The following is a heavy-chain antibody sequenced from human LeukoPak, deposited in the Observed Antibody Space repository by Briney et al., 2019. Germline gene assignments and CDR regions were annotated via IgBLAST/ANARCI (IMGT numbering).Heavy chain of an antibody. J-gene: IGHJ3*02. CDR2: IDNDGSST. CDR1: GFTFSSYW. CDR3: ARGGYNHGFDI. D-gene: IGHD5-24*01. Sequence: PGGSLRLSCAASGFTFSSYWMHWVRQAPGKGLVWVSRIDNDGSSTIYGNSVKGRFSISRDNAESTLYLQMSSLSPEDTAVYYCARGGYNHGFDIWGQGTMVTVSS. V-gene: IGHV3-74*01.